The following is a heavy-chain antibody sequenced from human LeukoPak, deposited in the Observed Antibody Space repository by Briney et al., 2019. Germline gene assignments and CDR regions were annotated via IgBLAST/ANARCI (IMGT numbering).Heavy chain of an antibody. CDR1: GFTVSSNH. CDR3: ARFTYYDFWSGYLAFSRYGMDV. J-gene: IGHJ6*02. CDR2: IYSGGST. Sequence: GGSLRLSCAASGFTVSSNHMSWVRQAPGKGLEWVSVIYSGGSTYYADSVKGRFTISRDNSKNTLYLQMNSLRAEDTAVYYCARFTYYDFWSGYLAFSRYGMDVWGQGTTVTVSS. D-gene: IGHD3-3*01. V-gene: IGHV3-53*01.